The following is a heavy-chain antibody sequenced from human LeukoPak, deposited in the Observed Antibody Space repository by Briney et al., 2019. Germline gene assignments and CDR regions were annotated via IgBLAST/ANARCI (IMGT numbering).Heavy chain of an antibody. CDR3: AKWQDVIHWGYFDS. Sequence: GGSLRLSCAASGFTFSSYSMNWVRQAPGKGLEWVSSISSSSSYIYYADSVKGRFTISRDNSKNTLYLQMSSLRAEDTAIYYCAKWQDVIHWGYFDSWGQGTLVTVS. D-gene: IGHD3-16*01. CDR1: GFTFSSYS. CDR2: ISSSSSYI. V-gene: IGHV3-21*04. J-gene: IGHJ4*02.